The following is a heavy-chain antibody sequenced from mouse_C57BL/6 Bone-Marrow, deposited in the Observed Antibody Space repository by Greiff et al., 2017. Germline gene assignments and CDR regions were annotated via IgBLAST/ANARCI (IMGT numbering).Heavy chain of an antibody. Sequence: VQLQQSGAELVRPGASVKLSCTASGFNIKDDYMHWVKQRPEQGLEWIGWIDPENGDTEYASKFQGKANITADTSSNTAYLQLSSLTSEDTAVYYCTTDGYYVAWFAYWVQGTLVTVSA. CDR2: IDPENGDT. D-gene: IGHD2-3*01. V-gene: IGHV14-4*01. J-gene: IGHJ3*01. CDR3: TTDGYYVAWFAY. CDR1: GFNIKDDY.